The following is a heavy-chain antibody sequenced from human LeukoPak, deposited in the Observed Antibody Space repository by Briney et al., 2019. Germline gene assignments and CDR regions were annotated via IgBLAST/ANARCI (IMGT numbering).Heavy chain of an antibody. J-gene: IGHJ4*02. V-gene: IGHV3-7*01. CDR1: GFTFSTYW. CDR3: VSDPGDY. Sequence: PGGSLRLSCAASGFTFSTYWMSWLRQAPGKGLEWVANVNQDGSEKNYVDSVKGRFTISRDNAKNSLYLQMDSLRDEDTAVYYCVSDPGDYWGQGTLVAVSS. CDR2: VNQDGSEK. D-gene: IGHD3-10*01.